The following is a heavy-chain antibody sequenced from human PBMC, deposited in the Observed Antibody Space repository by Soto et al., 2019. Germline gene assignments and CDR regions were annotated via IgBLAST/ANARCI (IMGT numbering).Heavy chain of an antibody. J-gene: IGHJ5*02. CDR2: INAGNGDT. Sequence: GASVKVSCKXSGYTFDIYAMNWMRRAPGQRLEWMGWINAGNGDTKYSQKFQDRLTISRDTSASTAYMELSSLTSEDTAVYYCARSGLFDCTRTACAPYNWFDPWGQGTLVTVSS. CDR3: ARSGLFDCTRTACAPYNWFDP. V-gene: IGHV1-3*01. D-gene: IGHD2-8*01. CDR1: GYTFDIYA.